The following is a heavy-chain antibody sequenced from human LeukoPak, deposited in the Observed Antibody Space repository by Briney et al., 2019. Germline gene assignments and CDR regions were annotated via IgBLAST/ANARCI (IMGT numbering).Heavy chain of an antibody. CDR1: GFTFSSYG. Sequence: GGSLRLSCAASGFTFSSYGMHWVRQAPGKGLEWVAVISYDGSNKYYADSVKGRFTISRDNSKNTLYLQMNSLKTEDTAVYYCTTDPLPYGDYDEDYWGQGTLVTVSS. D-gene: IGHD4-17*01. V-gene: IGHV3-30*03. CDR2: ISYDGSNK. CDR3: TTDPLPYGDYDEDY. J-gene: IGHJ4*02.